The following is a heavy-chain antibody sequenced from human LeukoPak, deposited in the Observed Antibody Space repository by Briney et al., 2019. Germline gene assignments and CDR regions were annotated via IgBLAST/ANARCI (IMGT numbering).Heavy chain of an antibody. CDR3: AREEHDYYYYYMDV. Sequence: GRSLRLSCVASGFTFSSYGMHWVRQAPGKGLEWVAVIWYDGSNKYYADSVKGRFTISRDNSKNTLYLQMNSLRAEDTAVYYCAREEHDYYYYYMDVWGKGTTVTVSS. V-gene: IGHV3-33*01. CDR2: IWYDGSNK. J-gene: IGHJ6*03. CDR1: GFTFSSYG. D-gene: IGHD1/OR15-1a*01.